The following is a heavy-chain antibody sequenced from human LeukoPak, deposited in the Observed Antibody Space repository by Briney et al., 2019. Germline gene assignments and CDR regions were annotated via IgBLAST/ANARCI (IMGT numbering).Heavy chain of an antibody. Sequence: PGGSLRLSCAASGFTFSSYSMNWVRQAPGKGLEWVSYISSSSSSTIYYADSVKGRFTISRDNAKNSLYLQMNSLRDEDTAVYYCAREVQYYDSSGSVIYYFDYWGQGTLVTVSS. J-gene: IGHJ4*02. CDR3: AREVQYYDSSGSVIYYFDY. CDR1: GFTFSSYS. D-gene: IGHD3-22*01. V-gene: IGHV3-48*02. CDR2: ISSSSSSTI.